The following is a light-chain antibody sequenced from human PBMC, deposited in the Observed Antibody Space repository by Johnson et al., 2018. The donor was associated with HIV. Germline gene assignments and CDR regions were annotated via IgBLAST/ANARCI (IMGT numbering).Light chain of an antibody. CDR3: GTWDTSLGAQYV. J-gene: IGLJ1*01. CDR1: SSNIGHNS. V-gene: IGLV1-51*01. CDR2: DNN. Sequence: QSALTQPPSVSAAPGQEVTISCSGSSSNIGHNSVSWYQQSPGTAPKLLIYDNNTRPSGIPDRLSGSKSGTSATLGITGLKTGDEAEYFCGTWDTSLGAQYVFGSGTKVTVL.